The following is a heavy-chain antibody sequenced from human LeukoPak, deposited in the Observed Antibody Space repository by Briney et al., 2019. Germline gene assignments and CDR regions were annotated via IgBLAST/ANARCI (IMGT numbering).Heavy chain of an antibody. CDR3: ARRRGYDFWSRRTNWFDP. Sequence: PSETLSLTCSVSGGSVFLSYYYWGWVRQPPGKALEWIGSVYYSGTTSSNPSLKSRVTISVDTSMNQFSLKLSSVTAADTAVYYCARRRGYDFWSRRTNWFDPWGQGTLVTVSS. CDR2: VYYSGTT. J-gene: IGHJ5*02. CDR1: GGSVFLSYYY. D-gene: IGHD3-3*01. V-gene: IGHV4-39*07.